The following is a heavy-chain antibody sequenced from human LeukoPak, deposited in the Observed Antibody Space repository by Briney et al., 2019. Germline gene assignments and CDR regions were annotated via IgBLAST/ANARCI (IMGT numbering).Heavy chain of an antibody. Sequence: GGSLRLSCTASGFTFGDFAMSWFRQAPGKGLEWVGFIRSEAYGGTTEYAASVKGRFTISRDDSKSIAYLQMNSLNTEDTAVYYCTRDKSQPLLSGGDYWGQGTLVTVSS. CDR3: TRDKSQPLLSGGDY. J-gene: IGHJ4*02. CDR2: IRSEAYGGTT. D-gene: IGHD2-21*02. V-gene: IGHV3-49*03. CDR1: GFTFGDFA.